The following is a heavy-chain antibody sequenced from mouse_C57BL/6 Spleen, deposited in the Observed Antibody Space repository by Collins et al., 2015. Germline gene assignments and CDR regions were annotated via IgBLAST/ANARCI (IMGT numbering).Heavy chain of an antibody. Sequence: EVKLLQSGGGLEQPGGSLKLSCAASGIDFSRYWMSWVRRAPGKGLEWIGEINPDSRTINYAPSLKDKFIISRDNAKNMLYLQMSKVRSEDTALYYCARLSYYGFMDFWGQGTSVTVSS. D-gene: IGHD1-1*01. CDR3: ARLSYYGFMDF. CDR1: GIDFSRYW. V-gene: IGHV4-1*01. J-gene: IGHJ4*01. CDR2: INPDSRTI.